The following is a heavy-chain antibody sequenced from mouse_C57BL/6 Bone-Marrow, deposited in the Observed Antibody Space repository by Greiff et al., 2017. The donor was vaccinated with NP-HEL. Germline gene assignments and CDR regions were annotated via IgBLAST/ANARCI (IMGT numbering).Heavy chain of an antibody. Sequence: EVQLQQSGPVLVKPGASVKMSCKASGYTFTDYYMNWVKQSHGKSLEWIGVINPYNGGTSYNQKFKGKATLTVDKSSSTAYMELSSLTSEDAAVYFCARSDYDYDPYCFAYWGQGTTLSVSS. CDR1: GYTFTDYY. CDR3: ARSDYDYDPYCFAY. V-gene: IGHV1-19*01. D-gene: IGHD2-4*01. CDR2: INPYNGGT. J-gene: IGHJ2*01.